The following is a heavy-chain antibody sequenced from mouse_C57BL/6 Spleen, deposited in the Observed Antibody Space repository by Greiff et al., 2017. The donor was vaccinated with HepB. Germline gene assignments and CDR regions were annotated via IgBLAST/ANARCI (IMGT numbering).Heavy chain of an antibody. J-gene: IGHJ4*01. V-gene: IGHV5-17*01. CDR2: ISSGSSTI. CDR1: GFTFSDYG. Sequence: EVQGVESGGGLVKPGGSLKLSCAASGFTFSDYGMHWVRQAPEKGLEWVAYISSGSSTIYYADTVKGRFTISRDNAKNTLFLQMTSLRSEDTAMDYFASPYDYPYAMDYWGQGTSVTVSS. D-gene: IGHD2-4*01. CDR3: ASPYDYPYAMDY.